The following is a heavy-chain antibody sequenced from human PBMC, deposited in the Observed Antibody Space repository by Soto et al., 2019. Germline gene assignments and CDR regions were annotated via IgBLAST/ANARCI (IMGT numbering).Heavy chain of an antibody. Sequence: GGSLRVSCAASGVIFSSYGMSWVRLAPGKGLEWVSAISGSGGSTYYADSVKGQFTISRDNSKNTLYLHLNSLRTEDTAVFYCAKDGGDYGFFDYWGQGTPVTVSS. V-gene: IGHV3-23*01. J-gene: IGHJ4*02. CDR1: GVIFSSYG. CDR3: AKDGGDYGFFDY. CDR2: ISGSGGST. D-gene: IGHD4-17*01.